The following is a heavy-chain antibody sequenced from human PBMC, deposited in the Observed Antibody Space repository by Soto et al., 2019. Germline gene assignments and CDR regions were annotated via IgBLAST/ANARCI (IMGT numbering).Heavy chain of an antibody. V-gene: IGHV3-13*01. J-gene: IGHJ2*01. D-gene: IGHD3-3*01. Sequence: GGSLRLSCAASGFTFSSYDMHWVRQATGKGLEWVSAIGTAGDTYYPGSVKGRFTISRENAKNSLYLQMNSLRARDTAVYYGARACDYDFWSGYPSATWYFDLWGRGTLVTVSS. CDR3: ARACDYDFWSGYPSATWYFDL. CDR1: GFTFSSYD. CDR2: IGTAGDT.